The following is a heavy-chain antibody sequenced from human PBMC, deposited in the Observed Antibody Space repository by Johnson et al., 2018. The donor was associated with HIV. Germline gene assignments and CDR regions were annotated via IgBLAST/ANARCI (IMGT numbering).Heavy chain of an antibody. CDR1: GFTFDDYG. J-gene: IGHJ3*01. CDR2: INWNGGST. Sequence: VQLVESGGGLVQPGGSLRLSCAASGFTFDDYGMSWVRQAPGKGLEWVSGINWNGGSTAYADSVKGRFTISRDNAKNSLYLQMASLRAKDTALYYCARGIVEVQPRYRRLRDDGFDVWGQGTMVTVSS. D-gene: IGHD2-15*01. V-gene: IGHV3-20*04. CDR3: ARGIVEVQPRYRRLRDDGFDV.